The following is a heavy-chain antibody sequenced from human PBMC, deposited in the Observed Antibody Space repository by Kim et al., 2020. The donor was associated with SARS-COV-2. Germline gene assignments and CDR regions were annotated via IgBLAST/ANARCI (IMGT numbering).Heavy chain of an antibody. CDR1: GGSISSSSYY. CDR3: AITGYDYVWGSYRPSGWFDP. D-gene: IGHD3-16*02. V-gene: IGHV4-39*01. J-gene: IGHJ5*02. CDR2: IYYSGST. Sequence: SETLSLTCTVSGGSISSSSYYWGWIRQPPGKGLEWIGSIYYSGSTYYNPSLKSRVTISVDTSKNQFSLKLSSVTAADTAVYYCAITGYDYVWGSYRPSGWFDPWGQGTLVTVSS.